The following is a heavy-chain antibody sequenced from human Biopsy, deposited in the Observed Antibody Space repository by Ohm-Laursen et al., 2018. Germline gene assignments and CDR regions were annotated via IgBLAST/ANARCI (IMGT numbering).Heavy chain of an antibody. CDR3: ARLRGGVVINYSWFDP. CDR1: GGSIRSNGFY. CDR2: ISYRGTT. J-gene: IGHJ5*02. Sequence: SDTLSLTCTVSGGSIRSNGFYWGWIRQPPGKGLEWIGSISYRGTTSYNPSLKSRVAISVDTSKNLLSLSLNSVTAADTAVFYCARLRGGVVINYSWFDPWGQGTLVTVSS. D-gene: IGHD3-3*01. V-gene: IGHV4-39*01.